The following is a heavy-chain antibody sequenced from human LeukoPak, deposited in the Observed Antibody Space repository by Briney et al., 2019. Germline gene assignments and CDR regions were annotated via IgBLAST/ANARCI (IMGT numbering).Heavy chain of an antibody. J-gene: IGHJ6*02. CDR1: GFTFSSYE. V-gene: IGHV3-48*03. CDR3: ARDMDYGDYPGGMDV. D-gene: IGHD4-17*01. Sequence: QPGGSLRLSCAASGFTFSSYEMNWVRPAPGKGLEWVSYISSSGSTIYYADSVKGRFTISRDNAKNSLYLQMNSLRAEDTAVYYCARDMDYGDYPGGMDVWGQGTTVTVSS. CDR2: ISSSGSTI.